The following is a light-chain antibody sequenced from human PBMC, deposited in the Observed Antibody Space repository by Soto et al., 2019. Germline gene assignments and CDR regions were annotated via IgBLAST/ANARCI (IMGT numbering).Light chain of an antibody. CDR3: QQYNNWPPWT. J-gene: IGKJ1*01. V-gene: IGKV3-15*01. CDR2: GAS. Sequence: EIVMTQSPATLSVSPGERATLSCRASQSVSSNLAWYQQKPGQAPRLLIYGASTRDTGIPARFSGSGSGTEFTLTISSLQSEDFEVYYCQQYNNWPPWTFGPGTKVEIK. CDR1: QSVSSN.